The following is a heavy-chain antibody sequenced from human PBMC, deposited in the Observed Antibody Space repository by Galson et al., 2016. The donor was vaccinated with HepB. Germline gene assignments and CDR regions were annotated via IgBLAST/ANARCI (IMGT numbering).Heavy chain of an antibody. CDR2: ISGDGGTT. Sequence: LRLSCAASGFTFSSYAMSWVRQAPGKGLEWVSGISGDGGTTYYKDSVKGRFTISRDNSKNTLYLQMNSLRADDTAVYYCAKRRTYCSGGRCHSGWFDPWGQGTLVTVSS. J-gene: IGHJ5*02. CDR1: GFTFSSYA. V-gene: IGHV3-23*01. D-gene: IGHD2-15*01. CDR3: AKRRTYCSGGRCHSGWFDP.